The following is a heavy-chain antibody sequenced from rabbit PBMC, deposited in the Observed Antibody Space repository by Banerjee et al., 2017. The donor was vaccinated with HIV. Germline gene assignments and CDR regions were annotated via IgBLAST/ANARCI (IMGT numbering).Heavy chain of an antibody. V-gene: IGHV1S45*01. D-gene: IGHD4-1*01. CDR1: GSDISSNA. CDR3: ARDLAGVIGWNFGL. Sequence: QEQLEESGGDLVKPEGSLTLTCKASGSDISSNAMCWVRQAPGKGLEWIACINTSSGNTVYASWAKGRFTISKTSSTTVTLQMTSLTAADTATYVCARDLAGVIGWNFGLWGQGTLVTVS. CDR2: INTSSGNT. J-gene: IGHJ3*01.